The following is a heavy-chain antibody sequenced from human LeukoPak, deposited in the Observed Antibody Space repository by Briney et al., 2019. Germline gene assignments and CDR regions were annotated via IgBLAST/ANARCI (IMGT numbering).Heavy chain of an antibody. CDR3: ARLVIWFDP. J-gene: IGHJ5*02. CDR1: GGSISSYY. D-gene: IGHD2-2*01. CDR2: IYTSGST. V-gene: IGHV4-4*09. Sequence: SETLSLTCTVSGGSISSYYWSWIRQPPGKGLEWIGYIYTSGSTNYNPSLKSRVTISVDTSKNQVSLKLSSVTAADTAVYYCARLVIWFDPWGQGTLVTVSS.